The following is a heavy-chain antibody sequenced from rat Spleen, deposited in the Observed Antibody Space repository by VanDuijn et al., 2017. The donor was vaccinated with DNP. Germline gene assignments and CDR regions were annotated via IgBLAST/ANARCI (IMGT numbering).Heavy chain of an antibody. CDR3: TTDIDYFHY. J-gene: IGHJ2*01. CDR1: GFTFSSYW. Sequence: EVQLVETGGDLVQPGRSLKLSCVASGFTFSSYWMYWIRQTPGKGLEWVASINTDGGTTYYPDSVKGRFTISRDNAKSTLYLQMNSLRSEDTATYYCTTDIDYFHYWGQGVMVTVSS. CDR2: INTDGGTT. V-gene: IGHV5-58*01.